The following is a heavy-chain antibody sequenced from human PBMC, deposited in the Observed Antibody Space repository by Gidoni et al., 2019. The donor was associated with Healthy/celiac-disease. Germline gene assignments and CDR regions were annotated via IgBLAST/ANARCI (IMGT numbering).Heavy chain of an antibody. CDR2: IYYSGST. CDR1: GCSISSYY. CDR3: ARGQSMVKGRGWFDP. D-gene: IGHD5-18*01. Sequence: QVQLQESVPGLVKPSATLSLTCTVSGCSISSYYWSWIRQPPGKGLEWIGYIYYSGSTNYNPSLKSRVTISVDTSKNQFSLKLRSVTAEDTAVYYCARGQSMVKGRGWFDPWGQGTLVTVSS. V-gene: IGHV4-59*01. J-gene: IGHJ5*02.